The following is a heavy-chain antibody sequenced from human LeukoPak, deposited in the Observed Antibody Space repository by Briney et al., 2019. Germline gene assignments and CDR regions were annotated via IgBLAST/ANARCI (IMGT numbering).Heavy chain of an antibody. Sequence: GGSLRLSCATSGFTLSSYWMSWMRQAPGKGLEWVANIKSDGSDKYYVDSVKGRFTISRDNAKNSLYLQMNSLRAEDTAIYYCARASAVAGTRDYWGQGTLVTVSS. J-gene: IGHJ4*02. D-gene: IGHD6-19*01. CDR1: GFTLSSYW. V-gene: IGHV3-7*01. CDR3: ARASAVAGTRDY. CDR2: IKSDGSDK.